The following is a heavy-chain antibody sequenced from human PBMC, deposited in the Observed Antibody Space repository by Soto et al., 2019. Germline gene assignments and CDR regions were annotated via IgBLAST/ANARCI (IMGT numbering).Heavy chain of an antibody. CDR3: AREGSGDYYGPGYYYYGMDV. J-gene: IGHJ6*02. CDR2: ISAYNGNT. D-gene: IGHD3-10*01. V-gene: IGHV1-18*01. CDR1: GYTFTSYG. Sequence: QVQLVQSGAEVKKPGASVKVSCKASGYTFTSYGISWVRQAPGQGLEWMGWISAYNGNTNYAQKLQGRVTMTTDTSTSTAYRELRSLRSDDTAVYYCAREGSGDYYGPGYYYYGMDVWGQGTTVTVSS.